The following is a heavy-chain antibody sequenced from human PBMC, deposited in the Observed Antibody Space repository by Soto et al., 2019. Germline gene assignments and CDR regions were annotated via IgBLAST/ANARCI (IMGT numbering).Heavy chain of an antibody. V-gene: IGHV3-30*18. J-gene: IGHJ4*02. CDR2: ISYDGSNK. D-gene: IGHD3-9*01. Sequence: QVQLVESGGGVVQPGRSLRLSCAASGFTFSSYGMHWVRQAPGKGLEWVAVISYDGSNKYYADSVKGRFTISRDNSKNTXXLQMNSLRAEDTAVYYCAKDQNDILTGHREYYFDYWGQGTLVTVSS. CDR1: GFTFSSYG. CDR3: AKDQNDILTGHREYYFDY.